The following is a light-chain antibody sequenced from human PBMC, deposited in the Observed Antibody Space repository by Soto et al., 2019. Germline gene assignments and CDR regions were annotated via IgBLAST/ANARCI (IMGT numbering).Light chain of an antibody. Sequence: SYELTQPPSVSVAPGQTARIACGGYNIGGKSVHWYQQKPGQAPVLVVYDDSGRPSGIPERFSGSKSGTSASLVIGGLRSEDEADYYCASWDDNLRGYVFGTATKSPS. CDR1: NIGGKS. V-gene: IGLV3-21*02. CDR3: ASWDDNLRGYV. J-gene: IGLJ1*01. CDR2: DDS.